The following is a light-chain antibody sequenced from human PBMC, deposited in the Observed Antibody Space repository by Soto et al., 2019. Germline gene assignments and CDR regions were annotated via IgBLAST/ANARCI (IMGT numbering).Light chain of an antibody. Sequence: EIVLTQSPATLSLSPGERAALSCRASQSVSSKLAWYQQKPGQAPTLLIYAASTRATGIPARFSGSGSGTDFTLTISSLQSEDFAVYYCQQYNNWPPYTFGQGTKLEIK. V-gene: IGKV3-15*01. J-gene: IGKJ2*01. CDR2: AAS. CDR1: QSVSSK. CDR3: QQYNNWPPYT.